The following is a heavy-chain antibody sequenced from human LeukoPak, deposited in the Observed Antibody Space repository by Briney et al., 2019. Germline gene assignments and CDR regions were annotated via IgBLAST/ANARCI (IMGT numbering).Heavy chain of an antibody. CDR1: GFTFSSYA. Sequence: PGGSLRLSCAASGFTFSSYAMHWVRQAPGKGLEWVAVISYDGSNKYYADSVKGRFTISRDNSKNTLYLQMNSLRAEDTAVYYCAKGGGSGTIGYMDVWGKGTTVTVSS. CDR2: ISYDGSNK. D-gene: IGHD3-10*01. V-gene: IGHV3-30*04. J-gene: IGHJ6*03. CDR3: AKGGGSGTIGYMDV.